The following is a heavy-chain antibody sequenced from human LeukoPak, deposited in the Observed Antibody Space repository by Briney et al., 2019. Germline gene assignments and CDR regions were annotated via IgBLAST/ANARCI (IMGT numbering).Heavy chain of an antibody. J-gene: IGHJ3*02. CDR1: GGSISSYY. V-gene: IGHV4-59*01. CDR3: ARRRDGYNTVYALDI. CDR2: IYYSGST. D-gene: IGHD5-24*01. Sequence: SETLSLTCTVSGGSISSYYWSWIRQPPGKGLEWIGYIYYSGSTNYNPSLKSRVTISVDTSKNQFSLKLSSVTAADTAVYYCARRRDGYNTVYALDIWSQGTMVTVSS.